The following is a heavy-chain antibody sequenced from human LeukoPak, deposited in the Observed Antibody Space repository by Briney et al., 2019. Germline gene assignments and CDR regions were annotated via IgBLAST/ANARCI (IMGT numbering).Heavy chain of an antibody. D-gene: IGHD3-9*01. J-gene: IGHJ4*02. CDR3: ARRSRLYKHETTGYHDS. CDR2: IFYSGNT. CDR1: GGYITTTNY. Sequence: PSETLSLTCNVSGGYITTTNYWAWIRQPPGKGLDWIASIFYSGNTYYNPSLKSRVSISIDTSRKQISLQLRSVSATDTAIYYCARRSRLYKHETTGYHDSWGQGTLVTVSS. V-gene: IGHV4-39*01.